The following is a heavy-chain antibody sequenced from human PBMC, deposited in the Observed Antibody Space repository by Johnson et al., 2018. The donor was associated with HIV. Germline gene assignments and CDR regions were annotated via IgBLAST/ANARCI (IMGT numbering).Heavy chain of an antibody. V-gene: IGHV3-33*06. CDR2: IWHDGSNK. J-gene: IGHJ3*01. CDR1: GFTFSSYG. CDR3: AKDVGDGYNRWGAFEL. Sequence: QVQLVESGGGVVQPGGSLRLSCAASGFTFSSYGMHWVRQAPGKGLEWVAVIWHDGSNKFYLDSVKGRFTISRDNSQNTLYLYMSSLRVEDAGVYYCAKDVGDGYNRWGAFELWGQGTMVTVSS. D-gene: IGHD5-24*01.